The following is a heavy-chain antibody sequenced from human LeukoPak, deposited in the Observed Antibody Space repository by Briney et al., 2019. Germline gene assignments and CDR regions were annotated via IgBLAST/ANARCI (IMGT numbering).Heavy chain of an antibody. Sequence: SETLSLTCTVSGASISSGNYYWSWIRQPPGKGLEWIGYIYYSGSTNYNPSLKSRVTISVDTSKDQFSLKLHSVTAADTAVYYCASLRYGSGSQGALDYGSDYWGQGTLVTVSS. CDR2: IYYSGST. D-gene: IGHD3-10*01. CDR3: ASLRYGSGSQGALDYGSDY. CDR1: GASISSGNYY. V-gene: IGHV4-61*01. J-gene: IGHJ4*02.